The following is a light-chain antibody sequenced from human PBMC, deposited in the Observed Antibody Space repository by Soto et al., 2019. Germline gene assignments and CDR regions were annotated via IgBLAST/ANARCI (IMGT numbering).Light chain of an antibody. CDR2: DAS. Sequence: DIQMTQSPSSLSASVGDRVTITCQASRDISNYLNWYQQKPGKVPKLLIYDASKLETGVPSRFGGSRAGTDFTFPISSLQPADIATYYCQQNDNLPPLTFGGGTKVEIK. V-gene: IGKV1-33*01. J-gene: IGKJ4*01. CDR3: QQNDNLPPLT. CDR1: RDISNY.